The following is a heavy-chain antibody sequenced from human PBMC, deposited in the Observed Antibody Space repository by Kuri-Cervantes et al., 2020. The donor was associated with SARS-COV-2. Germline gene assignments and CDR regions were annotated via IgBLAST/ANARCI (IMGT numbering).Heavy chain of an antibody. CDR1: GFTFSSYA. D-gene: IGHD3-3*01. J-gene: IGHJ4*01. V-gene: IGHV3-64*05. CDR3: VKGPGHDFWSGAPFDY. CDR2: ISSNGGST. Sequence: WGSLSLSCSASGFTFSSYAMHWVRQAAGKGLEYVSAISSNGGSTYYADAVKGRFTISRENSKDTVYVQMSSLSAEDTAVYYCVKGPGHDFWSGAPFDYWGKGTLVTVSS.